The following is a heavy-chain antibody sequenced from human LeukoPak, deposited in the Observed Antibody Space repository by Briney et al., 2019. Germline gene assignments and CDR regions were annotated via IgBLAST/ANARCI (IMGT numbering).Heavy chain of an antibody. Sequence: KTSETLSLTCTVSGGSISSYYWSWIRQPPGKGLEWIGYIYYSGSTNYNPSLKSRVTILVDTSKNQFSLKLSSVTAADTAIYYSARGGYYGSGNDFRFDPWGQGTLVTVSS. V-gene: IGHV4-59*01. CDR3: ARGGYYGSGNDFRFDP. CDR2: IYYSGST. D-gene: IGHD3-10*01. CDR1: GGSISSYY. J-gene: IGHJ5*02.